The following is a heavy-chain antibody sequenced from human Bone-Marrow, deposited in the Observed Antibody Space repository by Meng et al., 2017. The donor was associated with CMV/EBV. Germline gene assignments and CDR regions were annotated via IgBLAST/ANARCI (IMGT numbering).Heavy chain of an antibody. J-gene: IGHJ4*02. CDR2: MNPNSGNT. D-gene: IGHD3-3*01. CDR3: AKSTTITVFGVIVDY. V-gene: IGHV1-8*03. CDR1: GYSFSGYG. Sequence: ASVKVSCKASGYSFSGYGITWVRQATGQGLEWMGWMNPNSGNTGYAQKFQGRVTITRNTSISTAYMELSSLRSEDTAVYYCAKSTTITVFGVIVDYWGQGTLVTVSS.